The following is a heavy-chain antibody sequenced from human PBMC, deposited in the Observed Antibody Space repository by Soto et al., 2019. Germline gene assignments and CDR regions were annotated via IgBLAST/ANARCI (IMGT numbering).Heavy chain of an antibody. J-gene: IGHJ4*02. CDR2: ISGSGDSS. CDR3: AKVGIGMFSHKHHFEH. V-gene: IGHV3-23*01. CDR1: GFTFSSFG. Sequence: GSLRLSCTASGFTFSSFGMTWVRQAPGKGLEWVSAISGSGDSSYYADSVKGRFTISRDNPTNTLYLQINSLRAEDTAVYYCAKVGIGMFSHKHHFEHWGQGTQVTVSS. D-gene: IGHD2-2*03.